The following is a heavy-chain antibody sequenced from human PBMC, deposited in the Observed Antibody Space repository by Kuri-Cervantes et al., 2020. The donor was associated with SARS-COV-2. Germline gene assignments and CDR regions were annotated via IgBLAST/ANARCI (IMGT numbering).Heavy chain of an antibody. Sequence: GGSLRLSCAAFGFTFSSYGMHWVRQAPGKGLEWVAVISYDGSNKYYADSVKGRFTISRDNSKNTLYLQMNSLRAEDTAVYYCARGLIAAAGYFDYWGQGTLVTVSS. J-gene: IGHJ4*02. V-gene: IGHV3-30*03. CDR1: GFTFSSYG. D-gene: IGHD6-13*01. CDR3: ARGLIAAAGYFDY. CDR2: ISYDGSNK.